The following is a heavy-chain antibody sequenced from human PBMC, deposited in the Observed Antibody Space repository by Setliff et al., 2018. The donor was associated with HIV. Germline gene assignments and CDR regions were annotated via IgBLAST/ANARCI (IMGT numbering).Heavy chain of an antibody. CDR3: ARQVPIPGVAVTPIDF. Sequence: SETLSLTCTVSGGSISSGSYYWSWIRQPAGKGLEWIGHIYTSGSTNYNPSLKSRVTISVDTSKNQFSLKLSSVTAADTAVYHCARQVPIPGVAVTPIDFWGQGILVTVSS. J-gene: IGHJ4*02. D-gene: IGHD3-22*01. CDR2: IYTSGST. V-gene: IGHV4-61*09. CDR1: GGSISSGSYY.